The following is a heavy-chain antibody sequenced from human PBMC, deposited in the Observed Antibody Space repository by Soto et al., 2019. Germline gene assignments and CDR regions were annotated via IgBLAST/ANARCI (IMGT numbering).Heavy chain of an antibody. J-gene: IGHJ6*02. CDR1: GGSFSGYY. D-gene: IGHD1-1*01. CDR3: ASLYPQLPYYYYSGMDV. CDR2: INHSGST. Sequence: SETLSLTGAVDGGSFSGYYWSWIRQPPGKGLEWMGEINHSGSTDYNPCRKSRVTISVDTSKNQFSLKLSSVTAADTAVYYCASLYPQLPYYYYSGMDVWRQRTTVTVSS. V-gene: IGHV4-34*01.